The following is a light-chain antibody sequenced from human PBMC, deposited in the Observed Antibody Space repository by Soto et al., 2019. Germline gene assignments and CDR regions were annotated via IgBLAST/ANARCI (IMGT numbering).Light chain of an antibody. CDR2: DVS. J-gene: IGLJ2*01. CDR3: SSYTSSSTLGV. V-gene: IGLV2-14*01. CDR1: SSDVGGYNY. Sequence: QSALTLPASVSGSPGQSITISCTGTSSDVGGYNYVSWYQQHPGKAPKLMIYDVSNRPSGVSNRFSGSKSGNTASLTISGCSAEDEADDYCSSYTSSSTLGVFGRGTKVTVL.